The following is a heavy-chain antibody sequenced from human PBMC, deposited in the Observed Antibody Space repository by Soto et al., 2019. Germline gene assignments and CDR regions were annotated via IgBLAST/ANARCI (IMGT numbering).Heavy chain of an antibody. J-gene: IGHJ4*02. V-gene: IGHV3-21*01. CDR2: ISSSSYI. Sequence: GGSLRLSCAASGFTFSSYSMNWVRQAPGKGLEWVSSISSSSYIYYADSVKGRFTISRDNAKNSLYLQMNSLRAEDTAVYYCARATLTGYSSGWYFWGQGTLVTVSS. CDR3: ARATLTGYSSGWYF. CDR1: GFTFSSYS. D-gene: IGHD6-19*01.